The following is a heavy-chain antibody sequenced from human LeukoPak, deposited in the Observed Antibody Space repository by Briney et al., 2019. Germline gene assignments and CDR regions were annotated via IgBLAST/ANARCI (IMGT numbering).Heavy chain of an antibody. D-gene: IGHD6-19*01. V-gene: IGHV3-21*01. J-gene: IGHJ3*02. CDR2: ISSSSSYI. CDR3: ARDGAPGGWLVQGDDAFDI. CDR1: GFTVNSNY. Sequence: GGSLRLSCVASGFTVNSNYMFWVRQAPGKGLEWVSSISSSSSYIYYADSVKGRFTISRDNAKNSLYLQMNSLRAEDTAVYYCARDGAPGGWLVQGDDAFDIWGQETMVTVSS.